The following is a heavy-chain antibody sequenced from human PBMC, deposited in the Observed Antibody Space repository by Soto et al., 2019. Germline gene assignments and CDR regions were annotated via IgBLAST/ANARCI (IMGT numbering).Heavy chain of an antibody. CDR1: GYTLTDYY. CDR3: GREYYESSGYFCAF. V-gene: IGHV1-46*01. CDR2: INPTGGGT. D-gene: IGHD3-22*01. J-gene: IGHJ4*02. Sequence: GASVKVSCKASGYTLTDYYIHWVRQAPGQGLEWMGVINPTGGGTVYAEKFQGRVTLTTDTSTSTVYMELSSLRAEDTAVFYCGREYYESSGYFCAFWGQGTLVTVSS.